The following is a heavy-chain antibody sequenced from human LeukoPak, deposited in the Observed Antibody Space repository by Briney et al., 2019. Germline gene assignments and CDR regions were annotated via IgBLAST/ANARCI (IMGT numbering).Heavy chain of an antibody. CDR1: GGSISSYY. CDR2: IYYSGST. CDR3: ARSNYYYYYYMDV. D-gene: IGHD4-11*01. J-gene: IGHJ6*03. V-gene: IGHV4-59*01. Sequence: SETLSLTCTVSGGSISSYYWSWIRQPPGKGLEWIGYIYYSGSTNYNPSLKSRVTISVDTSKNQFSLKLSSVTAADTAVYYCARSNYYYYYYMDVWGKGTTVTVSS.